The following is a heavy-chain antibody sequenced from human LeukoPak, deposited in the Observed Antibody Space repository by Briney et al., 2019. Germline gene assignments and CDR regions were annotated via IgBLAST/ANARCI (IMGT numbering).Heavy chain of an antibody. D-gene: IGHD3-3*01. CDR1: GFTFSDYS. V-gene: IGHV3-30*18. CDR3: AKDLNYDFWSGLGN. CDR2: ISYDGTNK. Sequence: GGSLRLSCAASGFTFSDYSINWIRQAPGKGLEWMAVISYDGTNKYYADSVKGRFTISRDNSKNTLYLQMNSLRAEDTAVYYCAKDLNYDFWSGLGNWGQGTLVTVSS. J-gene: IGHJ4*02.